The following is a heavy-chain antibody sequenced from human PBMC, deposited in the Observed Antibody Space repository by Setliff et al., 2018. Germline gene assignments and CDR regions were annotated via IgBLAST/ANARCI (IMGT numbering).Heavy chain of an antibody. J-gene: IGHJ4*02. CDR1: GYTFTRYG. CDR3: ARPRSPKISIFGVTPFDY. V-gene: IGHV1-18*01. Sequence: VKVSCKASGYTFTRYGISWVRQAPGQGLEWMGWISVYNSNTNYAEKLRGRVTMTTDTSTSTAYVELRSLRSDDTAVYFCARPRSPKISIFGVTPFDYWGQGTLVTVSS. CDR2: ISVYNSNT. D-gene: IGHD3-3*01.